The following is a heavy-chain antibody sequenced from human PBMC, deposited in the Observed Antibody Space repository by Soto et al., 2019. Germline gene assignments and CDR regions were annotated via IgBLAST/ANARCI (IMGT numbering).Heavy chain of an antibody. Sequence: ASVKVSCKASGYTFTSYGISWVRQAPGQGLEWMGWISAYNGNTNYAQKLQGRVTMTTDTSTSTAYMELRSLRSDDTAVYYCARDVLPGWDFGGVIVKQKNHHNPIDYWGQGTLVTVSS. CDR3: ARDVLPGWDFGGVIVKQKNHHNPIDY. CDR2: ISAYNGNT. CDR1: GYTFTSYG. J-gene: IGHJ4*02. V-gene: IGHV1-18*01. D-gene: IGHD3-16*02.